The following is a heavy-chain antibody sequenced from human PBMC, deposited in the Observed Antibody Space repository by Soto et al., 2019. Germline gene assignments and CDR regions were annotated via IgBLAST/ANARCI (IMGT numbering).Heavy chain of an antibody. CDR2: IIPIFGTA. D-gene: IGHD5-12*01. CDR3: ARDLRRDGYNYHYYGMDV. CDR1: GGTFSSYA. Sequence: QVQLVQSGAEVKKPGSSVKVSCKAPGGTFSSYAISWVRQAPGQGLEWMGGIIPIFGTANYAQKFQGRVTITADESTSTAYMELCSLRSEDTAVYYCARDLRRDGYNYHYYGMDVWGQGTTVTVSS. V-gene: IGHV1-69*01. J-gene: IGHJ6*02.